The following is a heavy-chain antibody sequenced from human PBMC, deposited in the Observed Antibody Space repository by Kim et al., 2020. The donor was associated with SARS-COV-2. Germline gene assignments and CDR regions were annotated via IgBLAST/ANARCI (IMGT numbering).Heavy chain of an antibody. CDR1: GGYFSGYY. V-gene: IGHV4-34*01. CDR3: ARGSPHYGSGSYWGWFDP. D-gene: IGHD3-10*01. Sequence: SETLSLTCAVYGGYFSGYYWSWIRQPPGKGLEWIGEINHSGSTNYNPSLKSRVTISVDTSKNQFSLKLSSVTAADTAVYYCARGSPHYGSGSYWGWFDPWGQGTLVTVSS. CDR2: INHSGST. J-gene: IGHJ5*02.